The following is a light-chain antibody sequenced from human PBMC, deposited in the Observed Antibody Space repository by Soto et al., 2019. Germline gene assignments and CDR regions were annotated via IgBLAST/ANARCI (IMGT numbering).Light chain of an antibody. V-gene: IGKV1-5*01. J-gene: IGKJ4*01. CDR2: DAS. Sequence: DIQMTQSPSNVSPSVSGRVTITSWASQSVRGWLAWYQQKPGRAPKFLIYDASSLESGVPSRFSGSGSGTEFTLTISNLQPDDFATYYCQQYDNYPLTFGGGTKVDI. CDR3: QQYDNYPLT. CDR1: QSVRGW.